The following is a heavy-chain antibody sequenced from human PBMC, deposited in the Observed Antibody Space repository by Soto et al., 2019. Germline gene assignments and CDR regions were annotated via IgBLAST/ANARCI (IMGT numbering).Heavy chain of an antibody. CDR1: GFTFSSFA. CDR2: MSGSGGST. V-gene: IGHV3-23*01. D-gene: IGHD6-19*01. J-gene: IGHJ6*02. CDR3: AKDRAVAAIYYYYGMDV. Sequence: EVQLLESGGGLVQPGGSLRLTYAASGFTFSSFAMSWVRQAPGKGLEWVSTMSGSGGSTYYADSVKGRFTISRDSSKNTLYLQLNTLRADDTAVYYCAKDRAVAAIYYYYGMDVWGQGTTVTVSS.